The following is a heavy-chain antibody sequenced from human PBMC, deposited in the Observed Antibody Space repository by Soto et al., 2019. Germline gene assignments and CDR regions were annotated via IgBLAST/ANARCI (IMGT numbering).Heavy chain of an antibody. CDR1: GFTFSNAW. V-gene: IGHV3-15*01. CDR2: IKSKTDGGTT. Sequence: EVQLVESGGGLVKPGGSLRLSCAASGFTFSNAWMSWVRQAPGKGLEWVGRIKSKTDGGTTDYAAPVKGRFTISRDDSKNTLYLQMNSLKTEDTAVYYCTTRRLSTENAFDIWGQGTMVTVSS. D-gene: IGHD4-17*01. CDR3: TTRRLSTENAFDI. J-gene: IGHJ3*02.